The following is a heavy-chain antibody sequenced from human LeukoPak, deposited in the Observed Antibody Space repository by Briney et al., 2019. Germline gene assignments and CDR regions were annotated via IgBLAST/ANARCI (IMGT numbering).Heavy chain of an antibody. V-gene: IGHV3-30-3*02. CDR3: AKTAFQHGDYYYYMDV. Sequence: PGRSLRLSCAASGFTFSSYGMHWVRQAPGKGLEWVAVISYDGSNKYYADSVKGRFTISRDNSKNTLYLQMNSLRAGDTAVYYCAKTAFQHGDYYYYMDVWGKGTTVTVSS. CDR2: ISYDGSNK. D-gene: IGHD2-2*01. CDR1: GFTFSSYG. J-gene: IGHJ6*03.